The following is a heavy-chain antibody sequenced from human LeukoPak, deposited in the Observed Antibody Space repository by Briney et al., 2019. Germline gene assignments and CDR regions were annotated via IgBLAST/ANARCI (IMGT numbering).Heavy chain of an antibody. CDR2: LYYSGST. V-gene: IGHV4-59*12. J-gene: IGHJ6*03. CDR1: GGSISSYY. D-gene: IGHD3-10*01. Sequence: SGTLSLTCTVSGGSISSYYWTWIRQPPGKGLEWIGSLYYSGSTNYNPSLKSRVTISVDTSKNQFSLKLSSVTAEDTAVYYCARSNVLLWFGTRRRGYMDVWGKGTTVTVSS. CDR3: ARSNVLLWFGTRRRGYMDV.